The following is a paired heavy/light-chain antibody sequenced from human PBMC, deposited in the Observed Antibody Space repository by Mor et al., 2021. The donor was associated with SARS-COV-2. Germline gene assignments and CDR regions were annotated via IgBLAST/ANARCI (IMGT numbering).Heavy chain of an antibody. D-gene: IGHD6-13*01. CDR1: GFTFSSYS. CDR2: ISSSSTRI. V-gene: IGHV3-48*02. J-gene: IGHJ4*02. Sequence: EVQLVQSGGGLVQPGGSLRLSCAASGFTFSSYSMNWVRQAPGKGLEWVSYISSSSTRIHYADSVKGRFTISRDNAKSSLYLQMNSLRDEDTAVYYCARGGSTFFDYWGQGSLVSVSS. CDR3: ARGGSTFFDY.
Light chain of an antibody. Sequence: QAGLTQPPSVSKGLRQTATLTCTGDSNNVGNEGAAWLQQYQGHPPKLLSYRNNNRPSGISERFSASRSGNTASLTITRLQPEDEADYYCSAWDSSLSAWMFGGGTKLTVL. V-gene: IGLV10-54*04. J-gene: IGLJ3*02. CDR2: RNN. CDR3: SAWDSSLSAWM. CDR1: SNNVGNEG.